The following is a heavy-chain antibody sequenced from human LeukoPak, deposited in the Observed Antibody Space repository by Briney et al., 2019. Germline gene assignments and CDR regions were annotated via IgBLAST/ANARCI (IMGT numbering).Heavy chain of an antibody. J-gene: IGHJ3*02. Sequence: ASVKVSCKASGYTFTSYAMNGVRQAPGQGLEWMGWINTNTGNPTYAQGFTGRFVFSLDTSVSSAYLQISSLKAEDTDVYYCARERFVVVTAIDLEWQVAFDIWGQGTMVTVSS. CDR1: GYTFTSYA. CDR3: ARERFVVVTAIDLEWQVAFDI. CDR2: INTNTGNP. V-gene: IGHV7-4-1*02. D-gene: IGHD2-21*02.